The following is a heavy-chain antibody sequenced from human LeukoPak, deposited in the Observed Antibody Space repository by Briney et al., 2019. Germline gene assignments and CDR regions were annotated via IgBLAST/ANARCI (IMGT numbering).Heavy chain of an antibody. Sequence: PGGSLRLSCAASGFTFSSYAMHWVRQAPGKGLEWVAVISYDGSNKYYADSVKGRFTISRDNSKNTLYLQMNSLRAEDTAVYYCARGKDPVNVGFDYWGQGTLVTVSS. CDR1: GFTFSSYA. J-gene: IGHJ4*02. V-gene: IGHV3-30-3*01. CDR2: ISYDGSNK. D-gene: IGHD1-26*01. CDR3: ARGKDPVNVGFDY.